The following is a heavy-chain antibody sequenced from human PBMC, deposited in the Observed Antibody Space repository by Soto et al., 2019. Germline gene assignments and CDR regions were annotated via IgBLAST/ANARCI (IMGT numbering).Heavy chain of an antibody. CDR1: GYTLTELS. CDR3: ATSRTIHWTSWNYYYYYGMDV. CDR2: FDPEDGET. Sequence: ASVKVSCKVSGYTLTELSMHWVRQAPGKGLEWMGGFDPEDGETIYAQKFQGRVTMTEDTSTDTAYMELSSLRSEDTAVYYCATSRTIHWTSWNYYYYYGMDVWGQGTTVTVSS. J-gene: IGHJ6*02. V-gene: IGHV1-24*01. D-gene: IGHD1-1*01.